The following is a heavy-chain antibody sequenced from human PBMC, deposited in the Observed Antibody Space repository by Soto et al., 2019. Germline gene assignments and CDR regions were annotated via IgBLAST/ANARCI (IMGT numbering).Heavy chain of an antibody. V-gene: IGHV3-72*01. CDR2: SRNRVNSHTT. CDR1: GFTFSDHY. Sequence: EVQLVESGGGLVQPGGSLRLSCAASGFTFSDHYMDWVRQAPGKGLEWVARSRNRVNSHTTEYAASVKGRFTISRDESKSSLYLQMNSLKLEDTAVYYCTRGLLGGAPSYTFHGMDVLGQGTTVTVSS. CDR3: TRGLLGGAPSYTFHGMDV. J-gene: IGHJ6*01. D-gene: IGHD1-26*01.